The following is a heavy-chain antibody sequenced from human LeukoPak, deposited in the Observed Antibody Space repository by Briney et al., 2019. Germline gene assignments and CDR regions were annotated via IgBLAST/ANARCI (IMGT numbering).Heavy chain of an antibody. CDR2: IWYDGSNK. D-gene: IGHD3-9*01. CDR3: SREYFDWSRNYYYGMDV. CDR1: GFTFNNYG. V-gene: IGHV3-33*01. Sequence: GRSLRLSCAASGFTFNNYGMHWVRQAPGKGLEWMALIWYDGSNKYYADSEKGRFTISRDNSKNTLYLQMNSLRAEDTAVYYCSREYFDWSRNYYYGMDVWGQGTTVTVSS. J-gene: IGHJ6*02.